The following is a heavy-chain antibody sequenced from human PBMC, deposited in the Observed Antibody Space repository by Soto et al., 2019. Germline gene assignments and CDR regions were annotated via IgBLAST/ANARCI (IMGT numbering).Heavy chain of an antibody. CDR2: ISYDGSNK. J-gene: IGHJ5*02. Sequence: QVQLVESGGGVVQPGRSLRLSCAASGFLFSSYAMHWVRQAPGKGLEWVAVISYDGSNKYYADSVKGRFTISRDNSKNTLYLQMNSLRAEDTAVYYCARNGKGCSSTSCYTRNWFDPWGQGTLVTVSS. CDR1: GFLFSSYA. V-gene: IGHV3-30-3*01. CDR3: ARNGKGCSSTSCYTRNWFDP. D-gene: IGHD2-2*02.